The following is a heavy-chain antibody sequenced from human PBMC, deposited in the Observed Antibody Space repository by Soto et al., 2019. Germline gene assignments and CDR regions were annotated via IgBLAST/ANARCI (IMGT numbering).Heavy chain of an antibody. CDR2: INHSGST. Sequence: SETLSLTCAVYGGSFSGYYWSWIRQPPGKGLEWIGEINHSGSTNYNPSLKSRVIISVDTSKNQFSLKLSSVTAADTAVYYCASGGYSSSWYPYYYYYGMDVWGQGTTVTVSS. CDR3: ASGGYSSSWYPYYYYYGMDV. CDR1: GGSFSGYY. D-gene: IGHD6-13*01. J-gene: IGHJ6*02. V-gene: IGHV4-34*01.